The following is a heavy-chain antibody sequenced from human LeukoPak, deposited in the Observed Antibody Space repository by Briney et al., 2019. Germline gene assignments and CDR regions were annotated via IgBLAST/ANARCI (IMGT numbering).Heavy chain of an antibody. Sequence: PGGSLRLSCAASGFTFSSYAMHWVRQAPGKGLEWVAVISYDGSNKYYADSVKGRFTISRDNAKNSLYLQMNSLRAEDTAVYYCTRDVQLWSLSYYYYYMDVWGKGTTVTVSS. V-gene: IGHV3-30-3*01. CDR2: ISYDGSNK. CDR3: TRDVQLWSLSYYYYYMDV. J-gene: IGHJ6*03. D-gene: IGHD5-18*01. CDR1: GFTFSSYA.